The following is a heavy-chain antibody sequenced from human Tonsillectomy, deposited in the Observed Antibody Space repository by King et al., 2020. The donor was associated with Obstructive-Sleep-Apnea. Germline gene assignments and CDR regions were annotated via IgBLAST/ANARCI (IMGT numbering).Heavy chain of an antibody. Sequence: VQLQESGPGLVKPSETLSLSCSVSGGSISYNYWTWFRQAPGKELEWIGYIYYTGTTKYNPSLKSRVTMSVDTSENQFSLRLAAVTAADTAIYYCARSDYYDGSDHPSFGNWGQGILVTVSS. CDR3: ARSDYYDGSDHPSFGN. J-gene: IGHJ4*02. V-gene: IGHV4-59*01. CDR1: GGSISYNY. D-gene: IGHD3-22*01. CDR2: IYYTGTT.